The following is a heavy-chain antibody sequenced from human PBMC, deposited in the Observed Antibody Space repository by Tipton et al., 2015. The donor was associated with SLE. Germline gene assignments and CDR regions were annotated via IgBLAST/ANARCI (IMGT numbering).Heavy chain of an antibody. CDR1: GYSISSGFY. CDR2: SYHTGSP. Sequence: LRLSCTVSGYSISSGFYWGWLRQPPGKGPEFIGSSYHTGSPFYNPSLKSRVTISVDTSRNQFSLKLNSVTAADTAVYYCARTGGRDAFDFWGQGTMVTVSS. V-gene: IGHV4-38-2*02. J-gene: IGHJ3*01. CDR3: ARTGGRDAFDF. D-gene: IGHD2-15*01.